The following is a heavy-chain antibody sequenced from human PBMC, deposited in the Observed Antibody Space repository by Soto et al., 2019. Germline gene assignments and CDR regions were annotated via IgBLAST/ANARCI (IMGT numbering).Heavy chain of an antibody. CDR2: IKEDGSEK. J-gene: IGHJ4*01. CDR3: ARGPYYDFDC. D-gene: IGHD3-3*01. Sequence: GGSLRLSCVASGFDFSRYYMNWVRQAPGKGLEWVADIKEDGSEKYYVDSVKGRFTISRDNTKNSIYLQMNSLRAEDTAVYYCARGPYYDFDC. CDR1: GFDFSRYY. V-gene: IGHV3-7*03.